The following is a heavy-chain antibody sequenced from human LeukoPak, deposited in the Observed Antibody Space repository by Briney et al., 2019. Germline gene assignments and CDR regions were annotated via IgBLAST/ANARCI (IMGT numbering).Heavy chain of an antibody. CDR1: GGSISSSSYY. V-gene: IGHV4-39*01. CDR2: IYYSGST. D-gene: IGHD3-22*01. Sequence: PSETLSLTCTVSGGSISSSSYYWGWTRQPPGKGLEWIGSIYYSGSTYYNPSLKSRVTISVDTSKNQFSLKLSFVTAADTAVYYCARRNQVLREYYYDSSGYLYFDYWGQGTLVTVSS. J-gene: IGHJ4*02. CDR3: ARRNQVLREYYYDSSGYLYFDY.